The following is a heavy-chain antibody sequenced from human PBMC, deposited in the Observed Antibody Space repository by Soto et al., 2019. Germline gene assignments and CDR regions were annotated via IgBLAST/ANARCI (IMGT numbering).Heavy chain of an antibody. D-gene: IGHD3-9*01. Sequence: VRQATGKGLEWVSAISGTGGNTFYADSVKGRFTISRDNSRNTVYLQLNSLRAEVTATYYCAQDRYGSWLEWGQGTLVSVPQ. CDR3: AQDRYGSWLE. V-gene: IGHV3-23*01. CDR2: ISGTGGNT. J-gene: IGHJ4*02.